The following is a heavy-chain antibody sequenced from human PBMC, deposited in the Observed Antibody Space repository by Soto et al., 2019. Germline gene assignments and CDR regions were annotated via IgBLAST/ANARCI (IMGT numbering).Heavy chain of an antibody. D-gene: IGHD6-19*01. CDR3: ARSDNNSATTDY. CDR1: GYTFTRNA. CDR2: IDAGNGNT. J-gene: IGHJ4*02. V-gene: IGHV1-3*01. Sequence: ASVKVSCKASGYTFTRNAIHWVRQAPGQRLEWIGKIDAGNGNTKYSQKFQGRVTITRDTSASAAYMELSTLGSEDTSIYYCARSDNNSATTDYWGQGTLVTVSS.